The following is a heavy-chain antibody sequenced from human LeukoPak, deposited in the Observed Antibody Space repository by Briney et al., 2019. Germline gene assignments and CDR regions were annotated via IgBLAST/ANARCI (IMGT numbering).Heavy chain of an antibody. D-gene: IGHD3-10*01. Sequence: KPSETLSLTCAVYGGSFSGYYWSWIRQPPGKGLEWIGETNHSGSTNYNPSLKSRVTISVDTSKNQFSLKLSSVTAADTAVYYCARKAKNYYGSGSYYIQYYFDYWGQGTLVTVSS. CDR1: GGSFSGYY. J-gene: IGHJ4*02. CDR2: TNHSGST. V-gene: IGHV4-34*01. CDR3: ARKAKNYYGSGSYYIQYYFDY.